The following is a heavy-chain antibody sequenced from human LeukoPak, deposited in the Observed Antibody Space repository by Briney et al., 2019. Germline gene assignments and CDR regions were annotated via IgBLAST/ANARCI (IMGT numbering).Heavy chain of an antibody. J-gene: IGHJ4*02. V-gene: IGHV4-4*02. Sequence: SETLSLTCAVSGVSISSNNWWSWVRQPPGKGLEWIGEIYHSGGTNRNPSLKSRVTISVDKSKNHSSLQLSSVTAADTAVYYCAGAPYGDYYFDYWGQGTLVTVSS. CDR1: GVSISSNNW. CDR3: AGAPYGDYYFDY. D-gene: IGHD4-17*01. CDR2: IYHSGGT.